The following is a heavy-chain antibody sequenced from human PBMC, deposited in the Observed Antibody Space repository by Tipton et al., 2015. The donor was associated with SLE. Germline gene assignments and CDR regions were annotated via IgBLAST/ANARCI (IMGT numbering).Heavy chain of an antibody. J-gene: IGHJ5*02. Sequence: SLRLSCAASGFTFSNAWMSWVRQAPGKGLEWVGRIKSKTDGGTTDYAAPVKGRFTISRDDSKNTLYLQMNSLRAEDTAVYYCARGARKYQLLSGWFDPWGQGTLVTVSS. V-gene: IGHV3-15*01. CDR2: IKSKTDGGTT. CDR3: ARGARKYQLLSGWFDP. D-gene: IGHD2-2*01. CDR1: GFTFSNAW.